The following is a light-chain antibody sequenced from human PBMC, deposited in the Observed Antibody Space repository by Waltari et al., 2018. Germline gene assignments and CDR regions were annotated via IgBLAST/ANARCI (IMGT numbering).Light chain of an antibody. CDR2: VNSDGSH. CDR1: SRHSSNV. V-gene: IGLV4-69*01. CDR3: QTGGHGTWV. J-gene: IGLJ3*02. Sequence: QLVLTQSPSASASLGASVKLTCTLSSRHSSNVIAWLQEQPGKGPRYLMKVNSDGSHSKGDEIPDRFSGSSSGAERYLTISSLQSEDEADYYCQTGGHGTWVFGGGTKLTVL.